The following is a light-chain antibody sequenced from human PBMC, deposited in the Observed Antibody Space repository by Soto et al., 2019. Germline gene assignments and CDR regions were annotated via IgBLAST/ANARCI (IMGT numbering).Light chain of an antibody. J-gene: IGKJ5*01. Sequence: DIVMTQPPDSLAVSLGERATINCKSSQSMLSRSNNKNSLAWFQQQPGEPPNLVIYLSFTREYGVPHRFSGSGSGTDFTLTISSLQAEDVAVYYCLKYDSSVVIFGQGTRLAIK. CDR2: LSF. V-gene: IGKV4-1*01. CDR3: LKYDSSVVI. CDR1: QSMLSRSNNKNS.